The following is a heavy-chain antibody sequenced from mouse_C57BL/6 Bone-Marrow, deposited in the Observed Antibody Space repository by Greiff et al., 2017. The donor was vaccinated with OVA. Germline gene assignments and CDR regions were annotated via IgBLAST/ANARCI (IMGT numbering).Heavy chain of an antibody. Sequence: EVQLVESGGGLVKPTGSLKLSCAASGFSFNTYAMNWVRQAPGKGLEWVARISSKSNNYATYYAVSVKDRFTISRDDSESMLYLQMNNVKTEDTAVNDCVRLDGLFAYWGQGTLVTVSA. D-gene: IGHD2-3*01. CDR3: VRLDGLFAY. V-gene: IGHV10-1*01. CDR1: GFSFNTYA. J-gene: IGHJ3*01. CDR2: ISSKSNNYAT.